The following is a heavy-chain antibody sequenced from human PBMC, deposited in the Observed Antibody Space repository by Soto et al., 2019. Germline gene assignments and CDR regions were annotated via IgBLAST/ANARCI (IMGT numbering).Heavy chain of an antibody. CDR3: AKLSAADAFDI. CDR2: ISAGGTNT. CDR1: GFSFITYA. V-gene: IGHV3-23*01. Sequence: GGSLRLSCAASGFSFITYAMSWVRQAPGKGLYWVSFISAGGTNTYCADSVRGRFTISRDNSKNTLYQQMNSLRAEDTAVYYCAKLSAADAFDIWGLGTMVTVSS. J-gene: IGHJ3*02.